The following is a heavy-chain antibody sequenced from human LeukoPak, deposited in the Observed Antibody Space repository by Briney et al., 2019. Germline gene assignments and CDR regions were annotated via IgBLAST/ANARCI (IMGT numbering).Heavy chain of an antibody. J-gene: IGHJ4*02. D-gene: IGHD4-17*01. V-gene: IGHV1-2*02. CDR2: MNPKSGGT. Sequence: ASVKVSCKASGYTFTGYYVHWVRQAPGQGLEWMGWMNPKSGGTNYAQKFEARVTMNRDTSISTAYMELSRLRFDDTAVYYCAKDPGNDYGDYGGYWGQGTLVTVSS. CDR1: GYTFTGYY. CDR3: AKDPGNDYGDYGGY.